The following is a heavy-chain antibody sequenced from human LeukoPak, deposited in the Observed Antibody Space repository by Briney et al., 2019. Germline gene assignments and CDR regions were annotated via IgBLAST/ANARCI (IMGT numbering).Heavy chain of an antibody. CDR2: IYTSGST. J-gene: IGHJ4*02. CDR3: ARAWVRGAMGYYFDF. D-gene: IGHD3-10*01. CDR1: GGSISSGSYY. Sequence: SETLSLTCTVSGGSISSGSYYWSWIRQPAGKGLEWIGRIYTSGSTNYNPSLKSRVTISLDTSKSQFSLKLTSVTAADTAVYYCARAWVRGAMGYYFDFWGQGTLATVSS. V-gene: IGHV4-61*02.